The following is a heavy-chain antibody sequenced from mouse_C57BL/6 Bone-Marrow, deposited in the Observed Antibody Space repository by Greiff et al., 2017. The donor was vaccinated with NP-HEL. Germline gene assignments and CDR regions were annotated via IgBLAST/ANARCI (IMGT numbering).Heavy chain of an antibody. CDR3: ARINPFAY. CDR1: GFTFSDYG. Sequence: DVKLVESGGGLVKPGGSLKLSCAASGFTFSDYGMHWVRQAPEKGLEWVAYISSGSSTIYYADTVKGRFTISRDNAKNTLFLQMTSLRSEDTAMYYCARINPFAYWGQGTLVTVSA. V-gene: IGHV5-17*01. J-gene: IGHJ3*01. CDR2: ISSGSSTI.